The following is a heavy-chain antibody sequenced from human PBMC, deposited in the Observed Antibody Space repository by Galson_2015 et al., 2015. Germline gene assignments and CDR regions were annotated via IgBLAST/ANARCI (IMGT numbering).Heavy chain of an antibody. CDR2: VSRDGSST. V-gene: IGHV3-74*01. CDR3: ARGPVYGDYVDY. D-gene: IGHD4-17*01. CDR1: GFIFSSSW. Sequence: SLRLRCGASGFIFSSSWMHCGGQAPGLGRVWVSRVSRDGSSTSCADSVKGRFTISRDNAKNTLYLQMNSLRAEDTAVYYCARGPVYGDYVDYWGQGTLVTVSS. J-gene: IGHJ4*02.